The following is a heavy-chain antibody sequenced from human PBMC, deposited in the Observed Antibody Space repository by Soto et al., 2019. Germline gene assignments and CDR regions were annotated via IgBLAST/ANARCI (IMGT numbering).Heavy chain of an antibody. CDR1: GGSISSGGYY. D-gene: IGHD6-6*01. CDR2: LYHSGST. Sequence: SETLSLTCAVSGGSISSGGYYWRWIRQPPGKGLEWIGYLYHSGSTYYNPSLKSRVTISVDRSKNQFSLKLSSVTAADTAVYYCARGRPVLTRLAALGGSAFDIWGQWTMVTVSS. CDR3: ARGRPVLTRLAALGGSAFDI. J-gene: IGHJ3*02. V-gene: IGHV4-30-2*01.